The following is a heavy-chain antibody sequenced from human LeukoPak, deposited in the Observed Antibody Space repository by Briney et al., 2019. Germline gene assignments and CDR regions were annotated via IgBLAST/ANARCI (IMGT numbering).Heavy chain of an antibody. Sequence: ASVTVSCKASGYTFTGYYMHWVRQAPGQGLEWMGWINPNSGGTNYAQKFQGRVTMTRDTSISTAYMELSRLRSDDTAVYYCASYSGYDYFPIDYWGQGTLVTVSS. J-gene: IGHJ4*02. CDR1: GYTFTGYY. CDR3: ASYSGYDYFPIDY. D-gene: IGHD5-12*01. V-gene: IGHV1-2*02. CDR2: INPNSGGT.